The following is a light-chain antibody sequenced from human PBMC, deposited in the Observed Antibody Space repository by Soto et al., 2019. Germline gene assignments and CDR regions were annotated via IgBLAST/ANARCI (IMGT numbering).Light chain of an antibody. CDR1: QSVTASN. Sequence: EIVLTQSPGTLSLSPGESATLSCRASQSVTASNLAWYQQKPGQAPRLLIYRASNRATGIPDRFSGSGSGTEFTLTINRLEPGDFAVYYCQQYGSSGGHGFGQGTKVGIK. J-gene: IGKJ2*03. CDR3: QQYGSSGGHG. V-gene: IGKV3-20*01. CDR2: RAS.